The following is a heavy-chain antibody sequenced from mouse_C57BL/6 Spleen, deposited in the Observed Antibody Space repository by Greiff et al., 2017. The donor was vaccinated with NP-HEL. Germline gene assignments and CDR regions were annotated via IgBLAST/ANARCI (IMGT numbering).Heavy chain of an antibody. CDR3: AKGYGNFPAWFAY. D-gene: IGHD2-1*01. V-gene: IGHV1-31*01. CDR2: IYPYNGVS. Sequence: EVQGVESGPELVKPGASVKISCKASGYSFTGYYMHWVKQSHGNILDWIGYIYPYNGVSSYNQKFKGKATLTVDKSSSTAYMELRSLTSEDSAVYYCAKGYGNFPAWFAYWGQGTLVTVSA. J-gene: IGHJ3*01. CDR1: GYSFTGYY.